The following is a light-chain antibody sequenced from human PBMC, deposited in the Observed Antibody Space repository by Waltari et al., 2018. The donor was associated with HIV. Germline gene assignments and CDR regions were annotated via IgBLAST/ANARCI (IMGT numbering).Light chain of an antibody. CDR2: RNG. V-gene: IGLV1-47*01. J-gene: IGLJ3*02. Sequence: QSVLTQPPSASGTPGQRLTISCSGSSSNLGINYVYWYQHFPGTAPKLLIYRNGQRPSGVPARFSGSKSGTSASLAISGLRAEDEADYYCATWDDNLGGRVFGGGTKLTVL. CDR3: ATWDDNLGGRV. CDR1: SSNLGINY.